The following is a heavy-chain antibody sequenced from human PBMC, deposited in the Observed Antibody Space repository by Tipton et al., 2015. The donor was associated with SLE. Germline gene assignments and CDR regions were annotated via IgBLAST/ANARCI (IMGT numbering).Heavy chain of an antibody. J-gene: IGHJ4*02. D-gene: IGHD6-19*01. CDR3: ARARQWLVGDY. V-gene: IGHV4-59*12. CDR2: IYYSGST. Sequence: TLSLTCTASGGSISSYYWSWIRQPPGKELEWIGYIYYSGSTNYNPSLKSRVTISIDTSKKHFSLRLSSVTAADTAVYYCARARQWLVGDYWGQGTLVIVSS. CDR1: GGSISSYY.